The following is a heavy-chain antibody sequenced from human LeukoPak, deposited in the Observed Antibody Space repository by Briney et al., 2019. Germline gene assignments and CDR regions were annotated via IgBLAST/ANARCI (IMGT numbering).Heavy chain of an antibody. D-gene: IGHD4-23*01. CDR3: ARVAHYGGKTFDY. J-gene: IGHJ4*02. CDR1: GGSISSSSYY. CDR2: IYYSGST. Sequence: SETLSLTCTVSGGSISSSSYYWSWVRQPPGKGLEWIGYIYYSGSTNYNPSLKSRVTISVDTSKNQFSLKLSSVTAADTAVYYCARVAHYGGKTFDYWGQGTLVTVSS. V-gene: IGHV4-61*01.